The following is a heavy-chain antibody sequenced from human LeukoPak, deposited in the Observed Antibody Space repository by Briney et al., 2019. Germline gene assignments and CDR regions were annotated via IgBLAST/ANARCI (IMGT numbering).Heavy chain of an antibody. J-gene: IGHJ6*02. D-gene: IGHD3-10*01. CDR3: ARDYGSGSLYYYYYGMDV. Sequence: GGSLRLSCAASGFTFDDYGMSWVRQAPGKGLEWVSGINWNGGSTGYADSVKGRFTISRDNAKNSLYLQMNSLRAEDTALYYCARDYGSGSLYYYYYGMDVWGQGTTVTVSS. CDR2: INWNGGST. CDR1: GFTFDDYG. V-gene: IGHV3-20*04.